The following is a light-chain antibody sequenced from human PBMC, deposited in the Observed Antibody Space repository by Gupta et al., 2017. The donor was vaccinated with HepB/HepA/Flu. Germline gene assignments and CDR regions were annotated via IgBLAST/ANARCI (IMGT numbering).Light chain of an antibody. CDR2: AAS. CDR1: QRISSW. J-gene: IGKJ4*01. CDR3: QQANSFPLT. V-gene: IGKV1-12*01. Sequence: DLQLTQSPSSVSASVGDRLTITCRASQRISSWLDWYQQKPGKAPKLLIYAASSLQSGVPSRFSGSGSGTDFTLTISSLQPEDFATYYCQQANSFPLTFGGGTKVDIK.